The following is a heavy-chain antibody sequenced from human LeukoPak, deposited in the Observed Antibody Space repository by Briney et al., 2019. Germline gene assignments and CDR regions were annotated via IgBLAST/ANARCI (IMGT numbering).Heavy chain of an antibody. V-gene: IGHV1-8*01. CDR1: GYTFTSYD. CDR2: MNPNSGNT. D-gene: IGHD3-10*01. J-gene: IGHJ4*02. CDR3: ARESTMVRGVPPGY. Sequence: GASVKVSCKASGYTFTSYDINWVRQATGQGLEWMGWMNPNSGNTGYAQKFQGRVTMTRNTSISTAYMELSSLRSEDTAVYYCARESTMVRGVPPGYWGQGTLVTVSS.